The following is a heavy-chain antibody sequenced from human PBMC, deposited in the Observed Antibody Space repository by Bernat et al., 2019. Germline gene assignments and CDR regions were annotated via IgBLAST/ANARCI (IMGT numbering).Heavy chain of an antibody. J-gene: IGHJ4*02. Sequence: EVQLVESGGGLIQPGGSLRLSCAASGFTVSSNYMSWVRQAPGKGLEWVSVIYSGGSTYYADSVKGRFTISRDNSKNTLYLQMNSLRAEDTAVYYCARDLSHGCGGYDCWERRDYWGQGTLVTVSS. CDR2: IYSGGST. D-gene: IGHD5-12*01. CDR1: GFTVSSNY. V-gene: IGHV3-53*01. CDR3: ARDLSHGCGGYDCWERRDY.